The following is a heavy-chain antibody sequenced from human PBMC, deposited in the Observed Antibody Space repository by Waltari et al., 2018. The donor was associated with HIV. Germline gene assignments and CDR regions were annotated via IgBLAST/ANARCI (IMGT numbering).Heavy chain of an antibody. V-gene: IGHV3-21*01. D-gene: IGHD6-19*01. Sequence: EVQLVESGGGLVKPGGSLRLSCAASGFTFSSYSMNWVRQAPGKGLEWVSSISRSSSYLYYADSVKGRFTISRDNAKNSLYLQMNSLRAEDTAVYYCARVSSGWFHFDYWGQGTLVTVSS. CDR1: GFTFSSYS. J-gene: IGHJ4*02. CDR3: ARVSSGWFHFDY. CDR2: ISRSSSYL.